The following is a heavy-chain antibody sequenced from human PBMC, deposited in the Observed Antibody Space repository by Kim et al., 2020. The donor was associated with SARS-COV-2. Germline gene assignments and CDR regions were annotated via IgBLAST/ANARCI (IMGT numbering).Heavy chain of an antibody. V-gene: IGHV4-39*01. CDR3: ARHAHN. CDR1: GDPMSSSTHH. J-gene: IGHJ4*02. CDR2: THNSGTT. Sequence: SETLSLTCRVSGDPMSSSTHHRGWICMPPAKWLDSIAATHNSGTTYFNPSLQCRVNISVDKSKNQFSMNLKSVTDADKAVYYCARHAHNWGQVTL.